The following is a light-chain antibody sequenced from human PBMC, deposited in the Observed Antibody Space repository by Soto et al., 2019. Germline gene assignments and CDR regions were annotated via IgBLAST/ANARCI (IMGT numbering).Light chain of an antibody. J-gene: IGLJ1*01. CDR1: SSDVGDSNS. CDR3: ISYRSSSTLYV. CDR2: EVN. V-gene: IGLV2-14*01. Sequence: QSALAQPASVSGSPGQSITISCTGTSSDVGDSNSVSWYQQHPGKAPKLMIYEVNNRPSGVSNRFSGSKSGNTASLAISGLQAEDEADYYCISYRSSSTLYVFGTGTKVTVL.